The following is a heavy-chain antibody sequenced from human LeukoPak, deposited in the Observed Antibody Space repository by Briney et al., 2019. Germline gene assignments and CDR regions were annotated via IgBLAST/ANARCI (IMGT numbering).Heavy chain of an antibody. D-gene: IGHD6-19*01. CDR1: GFTFSSYA. CDR2: FNGSGGST. Sequence: GGSLRLSCAASGFTFSSYAMSWVRQAPGKGLEWVSGFNGSGGSTYYADSVKGRFTISRDYSKNTLYLQMNSLRAEDTAVYYCAKDEAVAGTVNGMDVWGQGTTVTVSS. J-gene: IGHJ6*02. V-gene: IGHV3-23*01. CDR3: AKDEAVAGTVNGMDV.